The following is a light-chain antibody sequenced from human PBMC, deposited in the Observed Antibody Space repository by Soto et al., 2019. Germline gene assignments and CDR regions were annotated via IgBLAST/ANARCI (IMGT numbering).Light chain of an antibody. CDR2: AAS. V-gene: IGKV1-9*01. CDR3: QQVHSYPLT. CDR1: QGISSY. Sequence: TQLTQSPSSLSACIRDKVTITCRASQGISSYLAWYQQKPGKVPKNLIYAASTLQSGVPSRFSGSGSGTDYTLTISSLQPEDFATYYCQQVHSYPLTFGGGTKVDIK. J-gene: IGKJ4*01.